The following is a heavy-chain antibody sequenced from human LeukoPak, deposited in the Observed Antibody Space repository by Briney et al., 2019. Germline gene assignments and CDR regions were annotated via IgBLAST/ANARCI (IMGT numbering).Heavy chain of an antibody. V-gene: IGHV4-39*07. CDR3: AREDYGDYSIDY. J-gene: IGHJ4*02. CDR1: GGSISGTTYY. CDR2: IYYSGST. D-gene: IGHD4-17*01. Sequence: SETLSLTCTVSGGSISGTTYYWGWIRQPPGRGLEWIGSIYYSGSTYYNPSLKSRVTISVDTSKNQFSLKLSSVTAADTAVYYCAREDYGDYSIDYWGQGTLVTVSS.